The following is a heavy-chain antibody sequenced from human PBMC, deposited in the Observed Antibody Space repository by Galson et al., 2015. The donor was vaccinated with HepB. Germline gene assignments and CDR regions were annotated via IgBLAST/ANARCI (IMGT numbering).Heavy chain of an antibody. CDR1: GFTFSDYY. J-gene: IGHJ4*02. D-gene: IGHD6-6*01. CDR3: ARAIAARPSDY. V-gene: IGHV3-11*06. CDR2: ISSSSSYT. Sequence: SLRLSCAASGFTFSDYYMSWIRQAPGKGLEWVSYISSSSSYTNYADSVKGRFTISRDNAKNSLYLQMNSLRAEDTAVYYCARAIAARPSDYWGQGTLVTVSS.